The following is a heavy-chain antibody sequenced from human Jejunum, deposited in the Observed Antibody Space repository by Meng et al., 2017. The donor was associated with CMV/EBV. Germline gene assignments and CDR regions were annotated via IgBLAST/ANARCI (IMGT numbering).Heavy chain of an antibody. V-gene: IGHV4-59*01. J-gene: IGHJ4*01. CDR1: GGSNSSYD. Sequence: GGSNSSYDWSWNRQPQGKGLEWIGYIYYNGSPNYKTSLKSRVTISVDTSKNQFSLKLSSVTAADTAVYYCARLPQTWFGESIDYWGQGTRVTVSS. CDR2: IYYNGSP. D-gene: IGHD3-10*01. CDR3: ARLPQTWFGESIDY.